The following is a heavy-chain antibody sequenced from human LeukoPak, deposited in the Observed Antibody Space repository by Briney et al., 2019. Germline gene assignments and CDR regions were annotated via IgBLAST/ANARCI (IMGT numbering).Heavy chain of an antibody. CDR1: GFTFSSYS. CDR2: ISSGSSTI. J-gene: IGHJ4*02. D-gene: IGHD3-9*01. Sequence: PGRSLRLSGAASGFTFSSYSMNWVRPAPGKGLEWFSYISSGSSTIYYADSVKGRFTISRDNAKNSLYLQMNSLRAEDTAVYYCARAHVLRYFDWRKAGYYFDYWGQGTLVTVSS. V-gene: IGHV3-48*01. CDR3: ARAHVLRYFDWRKAGYYFDY.